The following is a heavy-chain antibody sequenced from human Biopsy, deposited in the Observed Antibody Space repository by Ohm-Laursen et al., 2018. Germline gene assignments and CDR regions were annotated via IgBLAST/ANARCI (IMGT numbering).Heavy chain of an antibody. J-gene: IGHJ6*02. CDR2: VYHSGDT. CDR3: ARAIYCTTSTCYQRGMDV. Sequence: SDTLSLTCDVSGYFIISGYYWGWIRQSPGEGLEWIGSVYHSGDTYSNPSLNSRVTISADRFKNQVSLKLSSVTAADTAVYYCARAIYCTTSTCYQRGMDVWGQGTTVTVAS. CDR1: GYFIISGYY. V-gene: IGHV4-38-2*01. D-gene: IGHD2/OR15-2a*01.